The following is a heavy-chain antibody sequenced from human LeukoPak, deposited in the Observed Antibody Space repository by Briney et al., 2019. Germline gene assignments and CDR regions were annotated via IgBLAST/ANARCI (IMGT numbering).Heavy chain of an antibody. J-gene: IGHJ4*02. CDR3: ARDGI. D-gene: IGHD1-14*01. Sequence: SETLSLTCTVSGGSISSSSYYWGWIRQPPGRGLEWIGSIYFSGSTYYNPSLKSRVTISVDTSKNQFSLKLSSVTAADTAVYYCARDGIWGQGTLVTVSS. CDR2: IYFSGST. CDR1: GGSISSSSYY. V-gene: IGHV4-39*07.